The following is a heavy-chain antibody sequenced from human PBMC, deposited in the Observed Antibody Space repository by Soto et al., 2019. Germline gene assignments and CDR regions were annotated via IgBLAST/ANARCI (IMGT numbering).Heavy chain of an antibody. J-gene: IGHJ4*02. V-gene: IGHV3-30*18. CDR2: ISHDGAFK. D-gene: IGHD6-13*01. CDR1: GFTFSSYG. CDR3: AKDDGPKAPYPYSNTHTDF. Sequence: QRHLVESGGGVVQPGRSLRLSCAASGFTFSSYGMHWIRQAPGKGLEWVAVISHDGAFKDYADSVKGRFTISRDNSENTLFLEMNSLGPSDTAVYYCAKDDGPKAPYPYSNTHTDFWGQGTRVTVSS.